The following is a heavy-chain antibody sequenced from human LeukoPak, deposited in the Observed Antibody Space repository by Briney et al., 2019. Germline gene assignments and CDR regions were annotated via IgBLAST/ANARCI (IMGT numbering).Heavy chain of an antibody. CDR3: AGSGWHCSSTSCYDFDL. D-gene: IGHD2-2*01. Sequence: ASAKVSCKASEGTFSTYTISWVRQAPGQGLECMGRIIPILSIIHYAQNFQGRVTITADKSTTTSYMELSSLRSEDTAVYYCAGSGWHCSSTSCYDFDLWGQGTLVAVSS. CDR2: IIPILSII. CDR1: EGTFSTYT. V-gene: IGHV1-69*02. J-gene: IGHJ3*01.